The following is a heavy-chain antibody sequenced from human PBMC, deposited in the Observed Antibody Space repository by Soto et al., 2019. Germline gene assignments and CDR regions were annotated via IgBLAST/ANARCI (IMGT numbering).Heavy chain of an antibody. CDR2: ISYDGSNK. Sequence: QVQLVESGGGVVQPGRSLRLSCAASGFTFSSYGMHWVRQAPGKGLEWVAVISYDGSNKYYADSVKGRFTISRDNSKNTLYLQMNSLRAEDTAVYYCAKPPGGWYPPFDYRGQGTLVTVSS. D-gene: IGHD6-19*01. V-gene: IGHV3-30*18. CDR1: GFTFSSYG. J-gene: IGHJ4*02. CDR3: AKPPGGWYPPFDY.